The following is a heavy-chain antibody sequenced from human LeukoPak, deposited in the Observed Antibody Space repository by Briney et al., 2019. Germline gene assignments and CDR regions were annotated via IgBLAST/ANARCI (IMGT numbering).Heavy chain of an antibody. D-gene: IGHD4-17*01. J-gene: IGHJ6*02. V-gene: IGHV1-69*13. Sequence: ASVKASCKASGGTFSSYAISWVRQAPGQGLEWMGGIIPIFGTANYAQKFQGRVTITADESTSTAYMELSSLRSEDTAVYYCARGSGDYAGYYYGMDVWGQGTTVTVSS. CDR1: GGTFSSYA. CDR3: ARGSGDYAGYYYGMDV. CDR2: IIPIFGTA.